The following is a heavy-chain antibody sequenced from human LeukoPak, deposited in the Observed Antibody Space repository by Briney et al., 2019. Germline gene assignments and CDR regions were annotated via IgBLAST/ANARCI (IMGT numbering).Heavy chain of an antibody. V-gene: IGHV3-23*01. CDR3: AKGAYDYIEIGYFDS. J-gene: IGHJ4*02. Sequence: PGGSLRLSCAASGFTSTNYAMNWFRQAPGKGLEWVPVLIGSSGSTDYADSVKGRFTISRDNSKNTVFLQMNSLRAEDTTIYYCAKGAYDYIEIGYFDSWGQGTLVTVSS. D-gene: IGHD5-12*01. CDR1: GFTSTNYA. CDR2: LIGSSGST.